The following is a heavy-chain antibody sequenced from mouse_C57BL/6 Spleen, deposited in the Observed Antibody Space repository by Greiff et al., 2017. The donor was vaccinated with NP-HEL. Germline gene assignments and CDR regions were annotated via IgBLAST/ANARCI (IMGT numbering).Heavy chain of an antibody. J-gene: IGHJ2*01. CDR3: ARRDYYGLRGDFDY. V-gene: IGHV1-55*01. Sequence: QVQLQQPGAELVKPGASVKMSCKASGYTFTSYWITWVKQRPGQGLEWIGDIYPGSGSTNYNAQFKSKATLTVDTSSSTAYMHLSSLTSEDSAVYYCARRDYYGLRGDFDYWGQGTTLTVSS. D-gene: IGHD1-2*01. CDR1: GYTFTSYW. CDR2: IYPGSGST.